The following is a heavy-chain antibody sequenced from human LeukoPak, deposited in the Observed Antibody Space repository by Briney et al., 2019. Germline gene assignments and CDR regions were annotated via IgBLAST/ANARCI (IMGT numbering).Heavy chain of an antibody. CDR1: GYTFTDYY. CDR3: ARGGAVAAGDSVDY. D-gene: IGHD6-19*01. Sequence: GASVKVSCKASGYTFTDYYIHWVRQAPGQGLEWMGWINPNSGGTNYAQKFQGRVTMTRDTSISTAYMELSRLRSDDTAVYYCARGGAVAAGDSVDYWGQGTLVTVSS. V-gene: IGHV1-2*02. CDR2: INPNSGGT. J-gene: IGHJ4*02.